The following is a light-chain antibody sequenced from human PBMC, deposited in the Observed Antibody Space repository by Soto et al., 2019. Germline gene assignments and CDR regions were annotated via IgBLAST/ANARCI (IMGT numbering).Light chain of an antibody. J-gene: IGKJ1*01. Sequence: DIQMTQSPSSLSTSVGDRVTITRRASENIRDFVNWYQQKPGKAPNLLIYGASTLQGGVPSRFSGSGSATDFTLTISSLQHEDFATYYCQQTYGTPPTFGQGTKVEIK. CDR3: QQTYGTPPT. V-gene: IGKV1-39*01. CDR1: ENIRDF. CDR2: GAS.